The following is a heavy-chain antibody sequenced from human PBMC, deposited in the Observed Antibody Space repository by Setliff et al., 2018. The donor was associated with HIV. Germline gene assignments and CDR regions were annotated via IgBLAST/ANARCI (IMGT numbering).Heavy chain of an antibody. J-gene: IGHJ6*02. CDR1: GYAISSGYY. V-gene: IGHV4-38-2*01. CDR3: ARGHCSGTNCYGVDYYGMDV. CDR2: IYNRGST. D-gene: IGHD2-2*01. Sequence: PSETLSLTCAVSGYAISSGYYWGWIRRPPGKGLEWIGSIYNRGSTYYNPSLKSRVSMSVDKSTNQFSLKLTSVTAADRAVYYCARGHCSGTNCYGVDYYGMDVWGQGTTVTVSS.